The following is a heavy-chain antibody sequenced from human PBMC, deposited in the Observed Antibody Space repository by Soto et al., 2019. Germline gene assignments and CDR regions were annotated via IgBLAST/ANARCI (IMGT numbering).Heavy chain of an antibody. V-gene: IGHV2-26*01. CDR1: GFSLSNARVG. CDR2: IFSNDEK. CDR3: ARIFLYYDFWSGYSFRVWFDP. J-gene: IGHJ5*02. Sequence: SVPTLVNPTETLTLACTFSGFSLSNARVGVSWIRQPPGKALEWLAHIFSNDEKSYSTSLKSRLTISKDTSKSQVVLTMTNMDPVDTATYYCARIFLYYDFWSGYSFRVWFDPWGQGTLVTVSS. D-gene: IGHD3-3*01.